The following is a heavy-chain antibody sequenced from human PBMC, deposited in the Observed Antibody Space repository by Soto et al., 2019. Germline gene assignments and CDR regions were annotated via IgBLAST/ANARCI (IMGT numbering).Heavy chain of an antibody. J-gene: IGHJ5*02. Sequence: GGSLRLSCAASGFTFGDYGMSWVRQAPGKGLEWVSGINWNGGSTGYADSVKGRFTISRDNAKNSLYLQMNSLRAEDTALYYWARETGVVPAATRGWFDPWGQGTLVTVSS. CDR1: GFTFGDYG. V-gene: IGHV3-20*04. CDR2: INWNGGST. CDR3: ARETGVVPAATRGWFDP. D-gene: IGHD2-2*01.